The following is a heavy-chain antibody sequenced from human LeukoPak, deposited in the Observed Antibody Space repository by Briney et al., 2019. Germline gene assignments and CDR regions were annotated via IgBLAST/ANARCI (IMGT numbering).Heavy chain of an antibody. CDR1: GYSFTSYW. CDR3: ARHVKSGAWSFDI. J-gene: IGHJ3*02. CDR2: IYPGDSDT. D-gene: IGHD1-26*01. V-gene: IGHV5-51*01. Sequence: GESLKISCKGSGYSFTSYWISWVRQMPGKGLEWMGIIYPGDSDTRYSPSFQGQVTISADKSISTAYLQWSSLKASDTAMYYCARHVKSGAWSFDIWGQGTMVTVSS.